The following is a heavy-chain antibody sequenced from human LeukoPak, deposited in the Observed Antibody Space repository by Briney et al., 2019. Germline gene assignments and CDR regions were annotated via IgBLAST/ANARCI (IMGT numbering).Heavy chain of an antibody. D-gene: IGHD1-7*01. V-gene: IGHV1-2*06. CDR1: GYTFTGYY. CDR3: ARGNWNYLVYFDY. J-gene: IGHJ4*02. Sequence: ASVKVSCKASGYTFTGYYMHWVRPAPGQGLEWMGRINPNSGGTNYARKFQGRVTMTRDTSISTAYMELSRLRSDDTAVYYCARGNWNYLVYFDYWGQGTLVTVSS. CDR2: INPNSGGT.